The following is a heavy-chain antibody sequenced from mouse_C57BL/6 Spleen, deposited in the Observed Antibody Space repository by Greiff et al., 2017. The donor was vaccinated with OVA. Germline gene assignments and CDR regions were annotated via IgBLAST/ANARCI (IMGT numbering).Heavy chain of an antibody. CDR1: GYTFTSYW. CDR3: ARSEGYGNYDAMDY. D-gene: IGHD2-1*01. J-gene: IGHJ4*01. Sequence: QVQLQQPGAELVRPGSSVKLSCKASGYTFTSYWMHWVKQRPIQGLEWIGNIDPSDSDTHYNQKFKDKATLTVDKSSSTAYMQLSSLTSEDSAVYYCARSEGYGNYDAMDYWGQGTSVTVSS. V-gene: IGHV1-52*01. CDR2: IDPSDSDT.